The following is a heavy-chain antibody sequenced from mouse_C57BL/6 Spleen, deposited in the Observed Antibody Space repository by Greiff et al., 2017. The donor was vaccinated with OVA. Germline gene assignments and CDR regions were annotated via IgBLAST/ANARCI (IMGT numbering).Heavy chain of an antibody. CDR2: IDPSDSYT. V-gene: IGHV1-69*01. Sequence: QVQLQQPGAELVMPGASVKLSCKASGYTFTSYWMHWVKQRPGQGLEWIGEIDPSDSYTNYNQKFKGKSTLTVDKSSSTAYMQLSSLTSEDSAVYYCAIIYYGYGFAYWGQGTLVTVSA. CDR3: AIIYYGYGFAY. J-gene: IGHJ3*01. CDR1: GYTFTSYW. D-gene: IGHD2-2*01.